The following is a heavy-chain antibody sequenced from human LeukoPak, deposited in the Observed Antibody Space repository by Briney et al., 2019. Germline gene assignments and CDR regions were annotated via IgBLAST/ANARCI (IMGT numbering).Heavy chain of an antibody. J-gene: IGHJ4*02. Sequence: GGSLRLSCAASGFTFSNYAMSWVRQAPGLGLEWDSGISGGGYSTYYADSVKGRFTISRDNSKNTLYLKMNSLRAEDTAVYYCATGGSVHMPYDKSRYWGQGTLVTVSS. V-gene: IGHV3-23*01. CDR1: GFTFSNYA. D-gene: IGHD3-22*01. CDR2: ISGGGYST. CDR3: ATGGSVHMPYDKSRY.